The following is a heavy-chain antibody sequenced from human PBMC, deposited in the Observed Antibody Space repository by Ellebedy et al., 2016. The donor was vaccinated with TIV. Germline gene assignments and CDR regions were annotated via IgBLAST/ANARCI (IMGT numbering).Heavy chain of an antibody. CDR1: GYTFTDYY. J-gene: IGHJ3*01. Sequence: AASVKVSCKASGYTFTDYYMHWVRQAPGQRLEWIGRINPDNDYTRYSQKFQGRVNMTRDTSASTGHMELSSLRFEDTAVYYCARVRGWSPGDGFDFWGQGTMISVSS. CDR3: ARVRGWSPGDGFDF. D-gene: IGHD6-19*01. CDR2: INPDNDYT. V-gene: IGHV1-3*01.